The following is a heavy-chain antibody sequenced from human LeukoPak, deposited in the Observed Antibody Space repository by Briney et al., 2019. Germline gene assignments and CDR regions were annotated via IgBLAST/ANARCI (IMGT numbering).Heavy chain of an antibody. V-gene: IGHV3-48*02. CDR1: GFTFSSYS. CDR2: IDSSSDTI. J-gene: IGHJ4*02. CDR3: ARDHNWGFDY. Sequence: QSGGSLRLSCAASGFTFSSYSMNWVRQAPGKGLEWLSYIDSSSDTISYADSVKGRFTISRHNAKNSLFLQMNSLRDEDSAKYYCARDHNWGFDYWGQGAVVTVSS. D-gene: IGHD7-27*01.